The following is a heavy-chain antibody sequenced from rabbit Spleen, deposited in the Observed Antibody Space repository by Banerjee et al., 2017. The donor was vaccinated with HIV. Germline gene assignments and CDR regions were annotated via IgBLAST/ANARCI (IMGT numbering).Heavy chain of an antibody. D-gene: IGHD6-1*01. Sequence: QEQLVESGGGLVQPEGSLTLTCTASGFSFSSNYYMCWVRQAPGKGLEWIACIYTGSSGSTYYASWAKGRFTISKTSSTTVTLQLNSLTAADTATHFCAKSNEWDGYGYPFKLWGPGTLVTVS. CDR3: AKSNEWDGYGYPFKL. J-gene: IGHJ4*01. V-gene: IGHV1S45*01. CDR1: GFSFSSNYY. CDR2: IYTGSSGST.